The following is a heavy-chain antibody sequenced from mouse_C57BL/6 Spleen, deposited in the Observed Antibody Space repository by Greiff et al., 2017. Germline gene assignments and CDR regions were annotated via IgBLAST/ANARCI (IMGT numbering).Heavy chain of an antibody. Sequence: QVQLQQSGAELVRPGSSVKLSCKASGYTFTSYWMDWVKQRPGQGLEWIGNIYPSDSETHYNQKFKDKATLTVDKSSSTAYMQLSSLTSEDSAVYYCASRQLRPFYAMDYWGQGTSVTVSS. CDR3: ASRQLRPFYAMDY. V-gene: IGHV1-61*01. CDR2: IYPSDSET. J-gene: IGHJ4*01. CDR1: GYTFTSYW. D-gene: IGHD3-2*02.